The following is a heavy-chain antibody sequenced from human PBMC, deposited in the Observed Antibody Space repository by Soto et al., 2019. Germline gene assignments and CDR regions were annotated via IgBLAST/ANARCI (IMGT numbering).Heavy chain of an antibody. CDR3: AKMSIGDDYYYYYMAV. V-gene: IGHV3-11*01. Sequence: PGGSLRLSCAASGFTCSDYYMSWIRQAAGEGLEWVSDISSSGRTIDYADSVKGRFTISRDNSKNTLYLQMNSLRAEDTAVYYCAKMSIGDDYYYYYMAVWGKGTTVTVSS. J-gene: IGHJ6*03. CDR2: ISSSGRTI. D-gene: IGHD6-6*01. CDR1: GFTCSDYY.